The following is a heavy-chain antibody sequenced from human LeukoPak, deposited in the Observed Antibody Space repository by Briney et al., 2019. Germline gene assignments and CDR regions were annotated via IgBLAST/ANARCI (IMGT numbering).Heavy chain of an antibody. CDR1: GYTFTSYG. V-gene: IGHV1-18*01. CDR2: ISSCNGNT. J-gene: IGHJ3*02. CDR3: ARETSSYYYDSSGSAFDI. D-gene: IGHD3-22*01. Sequence: GASVKVSCKASGYTFTSYGISWVRQAPGQGLEWMGLISSCNGNTNYAQKLQGRVTMTTDTSTSTDYMEQRSPRSDDTAVYYRARETSSYYYDSSGSAFDIWGQGTMVTVSS.